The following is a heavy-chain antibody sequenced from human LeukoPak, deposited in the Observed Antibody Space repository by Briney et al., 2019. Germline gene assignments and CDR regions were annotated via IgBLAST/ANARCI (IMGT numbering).Heavy chain of an antibody. CDR2: INHSGST. CDR1: GGSFSGYY. D-gene: IGHD3-22*01. V-gene: IGHV4-34*01. CDR3: ARGHHYDSSGASTGSQYYFDY. J-gene: IGHJ4*02. Sequence: SETPSLTCAVYGGSFSGYYWSWIRQPPGKGLEWIGEINHSGSTNYNPSLKSRVTISVDTSKNQFSLKLSSVTAADTAVYYCARGHHYDSSGASTGSQYYFDYWGQGTLVTVSS.